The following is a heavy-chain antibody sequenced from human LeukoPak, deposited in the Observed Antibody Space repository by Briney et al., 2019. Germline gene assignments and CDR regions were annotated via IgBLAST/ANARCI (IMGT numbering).Heavy chain of an antibody. CDR2: IYSGGST. J-gene: IGHJ4*02. Sequence: GGSLRLSCAASGFTVSSNYMSWVRQAPGKGLEWVSVIYSGGSTYYADSVKGRFTISRDNAKNSLYLQMNSLRAEDTAVYYCARGEYGSGSYHIDYWGQGTLVTVSS. CDR3: ARGEYGSGSYHIDY. V-gene: IGHV3-53*01. CDR1: GFTVSSNY. D-gene: IGHD3-10*01.